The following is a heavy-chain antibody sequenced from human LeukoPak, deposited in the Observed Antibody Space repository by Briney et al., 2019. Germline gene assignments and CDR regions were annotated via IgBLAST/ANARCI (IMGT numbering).Heavy chain of an antibody. V-gene: IGHV3-30*02. J-gene: IGHJ6*03. CDR2: IRYDGNNK. CDR3: AKTPGAAAVDYYYYYMDV. CDR1: GFTFSNYG. D-gene: IGHD6-13*01. Sequence: PGGSLRLSCAASGFTFSNYGMHWVRQAPGKGLEWVTFIRYDGNNKYYADSVKGRFTISRDNSQNTLYLQMDSLRAEDTAVYYCAKTPGAAAVDYYYYYMDVWGKGTTVTVSS.